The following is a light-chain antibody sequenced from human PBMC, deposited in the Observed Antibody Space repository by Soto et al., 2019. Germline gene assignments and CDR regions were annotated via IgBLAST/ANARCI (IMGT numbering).Light chain of an antibody. CDR2: EVS. CDR3: SSYTSGSTLV. CDR1: SSDVGAYNY. Sequence: QSALTQPASVSGSPGQSITISCTGSSSDVGAYNYVSWYQQRPGKAPKLIISEVSNRPSGVSNRFSGSKSGNTASLTISGLQAEDEADYSCSSYTSGSTLVFGTGTQLTVL. V-gene: IGLV2-14*01. J-gene: IGLJ1*01.